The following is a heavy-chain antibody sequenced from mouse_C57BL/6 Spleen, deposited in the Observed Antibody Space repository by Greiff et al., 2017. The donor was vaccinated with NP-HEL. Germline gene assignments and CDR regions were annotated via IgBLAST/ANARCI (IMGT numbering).Heavy chain of an antibody. CDR1: GFTFSSYG. CDR2: ISSGGSYT. V-gene: IGHV5-6*02. D-gene: IGHD1-1*01. J-gene: IGHJ3*01. CDR3: ARREYYGSSYGAWFAY. Sequence: EVKLMESGGDLVKPGGSLKLSCAASGFTFSSYGMSWVRQTPDKRLEWVATISSGGSYTYYPDSVKGRFTISRDNAKNTLYLQMSSLKSEDTAMYSCARREYYGSSYGAWFAYWGQGTLVTVSA.